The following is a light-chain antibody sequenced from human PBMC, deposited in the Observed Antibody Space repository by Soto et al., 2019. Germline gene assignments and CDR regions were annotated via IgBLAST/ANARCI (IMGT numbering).Light chain of an antibody. J-gene: IGKJ1*01. CDR3: QQSYKTPRT. V-gene: IGKV1-39*01. CDR2: AAS. Sequence: DIQMTQSPSSLSASVGDRVSVTCRASQSISTFLNWYQQRPGEAPKLLIYAASSLQSGVPSRFSGSGSGADFTLTIGSLQPEDYATYYCQQSYKTPRTFGQGTKVDIK. CDR1: QSISTF.